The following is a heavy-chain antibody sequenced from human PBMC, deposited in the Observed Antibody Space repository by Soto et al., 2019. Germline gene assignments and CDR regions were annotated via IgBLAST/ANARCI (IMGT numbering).Heavy chain of an antibody. D-gene: IGHD3-10*01. CDR3: AKEGGYYYGSGSDPTYYYYGMDV. V-gene: IGHV3-30*18. CDR2: ISYDGSNK. J-gene: IGHJ6*02. Sequence: GGSLRFSCAASGFTFSSYGMHWVRQAPGKGLEWVAVISYDGSNKYYADSVKGRFTISRDNSKNTLYLQMNSLRAEDTAVYYCAKEGGYYYGSGSDPTYYYYGMDVWGQGTTVTVSS. CDR1: GFTFSSYG.